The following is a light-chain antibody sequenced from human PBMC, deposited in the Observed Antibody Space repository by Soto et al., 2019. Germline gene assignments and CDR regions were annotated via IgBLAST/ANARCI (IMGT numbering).Light chain of an antibody. CDR3: QYGFT. V-gene: IGKV4-1*01. CDR2: WAS. J-gene: IGKJ3*01. CDR1: QSVLYSSNNKNY. Sequence: DIVMTQSPDSLAVSLGERATINCKSSQSVLYSSNNKNYLAWCQQKPGQPPKLLIYWASTRESGVPDRFSGSGSGTDFTLTISSLQAEDVAVYYCQYGFTFGPGTKVDIK.